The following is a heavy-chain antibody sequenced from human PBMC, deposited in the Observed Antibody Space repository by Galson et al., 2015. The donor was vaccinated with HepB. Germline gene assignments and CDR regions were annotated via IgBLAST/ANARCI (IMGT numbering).Heavy chain of an antibody. V-gene: IGHV3-11*06. CDR2: ISSSSTYT. J-gene: IGHJ4*02. D-gene: IGHD1-26*01. Sequence: SLRLSCAVSGFTFSDYYMSWIRQAPGKGLEWVSYISSSSTYTNYADSVKGRFTISRDNAKNSLYLQMNSLRAEDTAVYYCARDRGGSYGSFDYWGQGTLVTVSS. CDR3: ARDRGGSYGSFDY. CDR1: GFTFSDYY.